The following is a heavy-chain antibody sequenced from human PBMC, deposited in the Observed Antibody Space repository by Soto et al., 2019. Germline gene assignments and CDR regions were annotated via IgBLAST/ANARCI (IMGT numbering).Heavy chain of an antibody. CDR2: ISGSGGST. Sequence: GWSLRLSCAASGFTFSSYAMSWVRQAPGKGLEWVSAISGSGGSTYYADSVKGRFTISRDNSKNTLYLQMNSLRAEDTAVYYCANSLVKFLEWFYYWGQGTLVTVSS. CDR1: GFTFSSYA. J-gene: IGHJ4*02. D-gene: IGHD3-3*01. V-gene: IGHV3-23*01. CDR3: ANSLVKFLEWFYY.